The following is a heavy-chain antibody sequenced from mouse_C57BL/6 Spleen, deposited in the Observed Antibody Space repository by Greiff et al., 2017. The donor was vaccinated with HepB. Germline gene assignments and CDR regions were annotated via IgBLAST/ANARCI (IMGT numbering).Heavy chain of an antibody. CDR2: IDPSDSYT. J-gene: IGHJ3*01. Sequence: QVQLKQPGAELVRPGTSVKLSCKASGYTFTSYWMHWVKQRPGQGLEWIGVIDPSDSYTNYNQKFKGKATLTVDTSSSTAYMQLSSLTSEDSAVYYCAKDSSGPFAYWGQGTLVTVSA. V-gene: IGHV1-59*01. CDR1: GYTFTSYW. D-gene: IGHD3-2*02. CDR3: AKDSSGPFAY.